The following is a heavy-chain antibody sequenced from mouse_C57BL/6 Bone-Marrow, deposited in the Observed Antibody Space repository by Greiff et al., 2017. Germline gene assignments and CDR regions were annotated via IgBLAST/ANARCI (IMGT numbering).Heavy chain of an antibody. J-gene: IGHJ2*01. CDR3: ARPGSSYYFDY. Sequence: EVNLVESGGDLVKPGGSLKLPCAASGFTFSSYGMSWVRQTPDKRLEWVATISSGDSYTYYPDSVKGRVTITRDNAKNTLYLQMSSLKSEDTAMYYCARPGSSYYFDYWGQGTTLTVSS. V-gene: IGHV5-6*01. CDR2: ISSGDSYT. CDR1: GFTFSSYG. D-gene: IGHD1-1*01.